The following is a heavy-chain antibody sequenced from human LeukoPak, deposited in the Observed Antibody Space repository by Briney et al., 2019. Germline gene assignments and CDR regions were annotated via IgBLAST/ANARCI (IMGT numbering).Heavy chain of an antibody. V-gene: IGHV3-30-3*02. CDR3: AKKIGSIAARPRWFDP. J-gene: IGHJ5*02. D-gene: IGHD6-6*01. Sequence: GGSLRLSCAASGFTFSSYAMHWVRQAPGKGLEWVAVISYDGSNKYYADSVKGRFTISRDNSKNTLYLQMNSLRAEDTAVYYCAKKIGSIAARPRWFDPWGQETLVTVSS. CDR2: ISYDGSNK. CDR1: GFTFSSYA.